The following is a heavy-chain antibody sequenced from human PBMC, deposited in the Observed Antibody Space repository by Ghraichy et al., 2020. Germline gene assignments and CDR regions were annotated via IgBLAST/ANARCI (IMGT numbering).Heavy chain of an antibody. CDR1: GFTFSSYG. J-gene: IGHJ6*02. V-gene: IGHV3-48*02. CDR3: ARDDEMDV. CDR2: IGSSDSTI. Sequence: GGSLRLSCTASGFTFSSYGMNWVRQAPGKGLEWISYIGSSDSTIYYADSVKGRFAISRENAKNSLYLRMNSLRDEDTAVYYCARDDEMDVWGQGTTVTVSS.